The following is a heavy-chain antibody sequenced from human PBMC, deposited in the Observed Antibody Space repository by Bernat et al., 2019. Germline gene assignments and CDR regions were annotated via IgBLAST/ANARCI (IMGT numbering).Heavy chain of an antibody. V-gene: IGHV3-48*03. CDR2: IRGSGSTT. CDR3: ARELYSGAATGDY. J-gene: IGHJ4*02. CDR1: GFTFSSYE. Sequence: EVQLVESGGGLVQPGGSLRLSCAASGFTFSSYEMNWVRQAPGKGLEWVSYIRGSGSTTDYADSVKDRFTISRDNAKNSLYLQMNSLRVEDTAVYYCARELYSGAATGDYWGQGTQVTVS. D-gene: IGHD1-26*01.